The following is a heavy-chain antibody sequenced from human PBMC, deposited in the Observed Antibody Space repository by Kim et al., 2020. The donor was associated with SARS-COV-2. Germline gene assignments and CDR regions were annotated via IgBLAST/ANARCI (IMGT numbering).Heavy chain of an antibody. J-gene: IGHJ6*03. CDR1: GFTFDDYA. D-gene: IGHD2-2*01. V-gene: IGHV3-43*02. CDR3: AKDGVVPAAPYYYYYYMDV. CDR2: ISGDGGST. Sequence: GGSLRRSCAASGFTFDDYAMHWVRQAPGKGLEWVSLISGDGGSTYYADSVKGRFTISRDNSKNSLYLQMNSLRTEDTALYYCAKDGVVPAAPYYYYYYMDVWGKGTTVTVSS.